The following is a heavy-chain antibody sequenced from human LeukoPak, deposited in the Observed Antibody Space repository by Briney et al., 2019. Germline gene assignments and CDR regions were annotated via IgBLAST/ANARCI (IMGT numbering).Heavy chain of an antibody. J-gene: IGHJ6*02. V-gene: IGHV4-61*02. D-gene: IGHD3-3*01. Sequence: SETLSLTCTVSGGSISSGSYYWSWIRQPAGKGLEWIGRIYTSGSTNYNPSLKSRDTISVDTSKNQFSLKLSSVTASDTAVYYCVRIFGYYQEAMDVWGPGITVTVSS. CDR2: IYTSGST. CDR3: VRIFGYYQEAMDV. CDR1: GGSISSGSYY.